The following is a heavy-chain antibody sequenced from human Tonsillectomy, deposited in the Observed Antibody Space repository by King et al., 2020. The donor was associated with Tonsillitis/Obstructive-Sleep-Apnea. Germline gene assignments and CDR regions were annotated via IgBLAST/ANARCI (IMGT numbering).Heavy chain of an antibody. CDR3: AGIPRYCSSTSCPKINWFDP. J-gene: IGHJ5*02. Sequence: QLQESGPGLVKPSETLSLTCTVSGGSISSYYWSWIRQPPGKGLEWIGYIYYSGSTNYNPSLKSQVTIQVDTSKNQFSLKLSSVTAADTAVYYCAGIPRYCSSTSCPKINWFDPWGQGTLVTVSS. CDR1: GGSISSYY. CDR2: IYYSGST. D-gene: IGHD2-2*01. V-gene: IGHV4-59*01.